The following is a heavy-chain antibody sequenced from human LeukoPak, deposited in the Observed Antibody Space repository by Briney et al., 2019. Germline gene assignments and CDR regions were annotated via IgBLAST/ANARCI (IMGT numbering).Heavy chain of an antibody. D-gene: IGHD1-1*01. V-gene: IGHV3-66*01. CDR2: IYSGGST. CDR1: GFTVSSNY. J-gene: IGHJ5*02. CDR3: ARGLERDWLGP. Sequence: LSGGSLRLSCAASGFTVSSNYMSWVRQAPGKGLEWVSVIYSGGSTYYADSVKGRFTISRDNAKKTLYLQMNSLRAEDTAIYYCARGLERDWLGPWGQGTLVTVSS.